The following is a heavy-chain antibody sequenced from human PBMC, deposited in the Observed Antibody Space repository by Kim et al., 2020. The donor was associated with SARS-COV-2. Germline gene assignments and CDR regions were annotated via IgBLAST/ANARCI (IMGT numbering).Heavy chain of an antibody. Sequence: GGSLRLSCATSGFTFSDYYMDWVRQAPEKGLEWVGSRRNKANSYTTEYAASVKGRFTISRDDSKRSLYLQLNSLKTADTAVYYCTRAYDGSAYGIHYWGQGSLVTVSS. V-gene: IGHV3-72*01. CDR3: TRAYDGSAYGIHY. CDR2: RRNKANSYTT. D-gene: IGHD3-22*01. CDR1: GFTFSDYY. J-gene: IGHJ4*02.